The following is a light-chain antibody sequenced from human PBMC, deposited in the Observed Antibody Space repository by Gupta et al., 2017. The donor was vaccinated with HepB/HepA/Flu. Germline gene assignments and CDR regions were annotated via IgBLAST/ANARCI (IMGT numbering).Light chain of an antibody. CDR2: LGS. Sequence: DIVMTQSPLSLSVSPGEAASISCRSSQSLLHSYGNNYLDWYLQKPGQSPQLLIYLGSNRASGVPERFSGSESGTDFTLEISRVEAEDVGVYYCMPALQVPYTFGQGTKLEIK. J-gene: IGKJ2*01. CDR1: QSLLHSYGNNY. V-gene: IGKV2-28*01. CDR3: MPALQVPYT.